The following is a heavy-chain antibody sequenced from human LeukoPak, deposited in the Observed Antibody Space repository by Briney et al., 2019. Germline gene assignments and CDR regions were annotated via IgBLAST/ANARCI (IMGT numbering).Heavy chain of an antibody. J-gene: IGHJ3*02. CDR1: GGSISSYY. D-gene: IGHD3-3*01. CDR2: IYYSGST. Sequence: SETLSLTCTVSGGSISSYYWSWIRQPPGKGLEWIGYIYYSGSTNYNPSLKSRVTISVDTSKNQFSLKLSSVTAADTAVYYCARRSGYSNDAFDIWGQGTMVTVSS. CDR3: ARRSGYSNDAFDI. V-gene: IGHV4-59*08.